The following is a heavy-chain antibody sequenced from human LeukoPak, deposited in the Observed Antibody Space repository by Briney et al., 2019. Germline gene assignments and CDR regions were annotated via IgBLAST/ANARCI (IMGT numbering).Heavy chain of an antibody. J-gene: IGHJ6*02. Sequence: GGSLRLSCAVSAFTFSDYWMQWVRQAPGKGLVWVSRINSDGSSTSYADSVKGRFTISRDNVKNTLYLQMNSLRVEDTAVYYCARNGMDVWGQGTTVTVSS. CDR3: ARNGMDV. CDR2: INSDGSST. V-gene: IGHV3-74*01. CDR1: AFTFSDYW.